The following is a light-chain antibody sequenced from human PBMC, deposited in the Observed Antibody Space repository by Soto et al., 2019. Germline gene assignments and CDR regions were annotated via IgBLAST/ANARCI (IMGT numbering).Light chain of an antibody. V-gene: IGLV1-36*01. CDR1: SSNIGKNA. CDR3: AASDDSLNAYV. J-gene: IGLJ1*01. CDR2: YDN. Sequence: QSVLTQPPSVSEAPRQRVTISCSGSSSNIGKNAVNWYHQLPGQAPKIVIYYDNLLTSGVSARSSGSKSGISTSLAIRDLQSHDEADYYCAASDDSLNAYVFGPGTKVTVL.